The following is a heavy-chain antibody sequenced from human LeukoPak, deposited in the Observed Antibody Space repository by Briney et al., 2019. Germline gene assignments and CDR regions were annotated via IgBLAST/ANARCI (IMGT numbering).Heavy chain of an antibody. V-gene: IGHV5-51*01. Sequence: GESLKISCKSSGYTFTNYWIGWVRQMPGKGLEWVGMIYPGDSDTRYSPSFQGQVTISADKSISTAYLQWSSLKASDTAMYYCARRGSSAYYYVFDYWGQGALVTVSS. CDR2: IYPGDSDT. D-gene: IGHD3-22*01. CDR3: ARRGSSAYYYVFDY. J-gene: IGHJ4*02. CDR1: GYTFTNYW.